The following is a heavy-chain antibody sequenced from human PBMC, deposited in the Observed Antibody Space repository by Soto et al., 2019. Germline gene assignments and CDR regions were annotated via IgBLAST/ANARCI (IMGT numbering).Heavy chain of an antibody. Sequence: QITLKESGPTLVKPTQTLTLTCTFSGFSLNTNAVGVAWIRQPPGKALEWLALLYWDDDKRYSPSLKSRLTITTDTSKNQVVLTMTNMDPEDTATYYCALRRVRDSSGEHFDSWGQGTLVTVSS. CDR3: ALRRVRDSSGEHFDS. CDR2: LYWDDDK. CDR1: GFSLNTNAVG. V-gene: IGHV2-5*02. D-gene: IGHD6-19*01. J-gene: IGHJ4*02.